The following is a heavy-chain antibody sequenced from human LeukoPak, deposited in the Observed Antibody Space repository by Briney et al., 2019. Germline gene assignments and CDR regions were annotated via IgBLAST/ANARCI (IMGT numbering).Heavy chain of an antibody. CDR3: ARALPGAYCGTTTCVSDR. J-gene: IGHJ5*02. CDR1: GYIFTSYG. D-gene: IGHD2-2*01. Sequence: ASVKVSCKASGYIFTSYGISWVRQAPGQGLEWVGWISGYNGNTNYAQNVQDRVTLTTDTSTTTAYMELRSLRSDDTAVCYCARALPGAYCGTTTCVSDRWGQGTLVTVSS. CDR2: ISGYNGNT. V-gene: IGHV1-18*01.